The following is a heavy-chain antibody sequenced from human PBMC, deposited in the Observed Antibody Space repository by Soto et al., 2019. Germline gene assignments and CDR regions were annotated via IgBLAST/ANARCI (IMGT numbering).Heavy chain of an antibody. CDR3: VNYGRGSGSYDTGVDC. V-gene: IGHV3-53*01. CDR1: GFTVGNNY. D-gene: IGHD3-10*01. CDR2: IYSTGST. J-gene: IGHJ4*02. Sequence: EVQLVESGGGLIQPGGSLKLSCAASGFTVGNNYMSWVRQAPGQGLEWVSLIYSTGSTKYADSVKGRFTVFRDNAENTLYLQLNSLRAEKTAVHSCVNYGRGSGSYDTGVDCGGQGTLVHVS.